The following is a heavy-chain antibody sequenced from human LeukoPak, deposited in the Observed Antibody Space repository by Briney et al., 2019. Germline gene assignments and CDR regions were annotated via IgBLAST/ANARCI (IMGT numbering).Heavy chain of an antibody. CDR3: ARDTVTTLGGNDY. Sequence: GGSLSLSCAASGFTFSSYAIHWVRQAPGKGLEWVSTISGSGDSTYYADSVKGRFTISRDNLKNTLYVQMNSLRAEDTAVYYCARDTVTTLGGNDYWGQGTLVTVSS. D-gene: IGHD4-17*01. J-gene: IGHJ4*02. CDR1: GFTFSSYA. V-gene: IGHV3-23*01. CDR2: ISGSGDST.